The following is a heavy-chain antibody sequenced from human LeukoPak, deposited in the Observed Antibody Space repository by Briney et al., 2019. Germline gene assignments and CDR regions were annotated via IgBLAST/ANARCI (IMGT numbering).Heavy chain of an antibody. J-gene: IGHJ4*02. CDR3: ARRSTWGLWTDY. CDR2: IYYSGST. Sequence: PSETLSLTCTVSGGSMSSYYWNWIRQPPGKGLEWIGYIYYSGSTNYNASLKSRVTISEDTSKNQFSLKLSSVTAADTAVYYCARRSTWGLWTDYWGQGTLATVSS. D-gene: IGHD4/OR15-4a*01. V-gene: IGHV4-59*01. CDR1: GGSMSSYY.